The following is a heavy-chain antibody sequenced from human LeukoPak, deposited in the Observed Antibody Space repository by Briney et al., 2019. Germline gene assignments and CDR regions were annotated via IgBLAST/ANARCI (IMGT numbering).Heavy chain of an antibody. CDR3: ARDQGQGYYYYYMDV. CDR2: IYTSGST. J-gene: IGHJ6*03. Sequence: SETLSLTCTVSGGSISSYYWSWIRQPAGKGLEWIGRIYTSGSTNYNPSLKSRVTISVDTSKNQFSLKLSSVTAADTAVYYCARDQGQGYYYYYMDVWGKGTTVTVSS. CDR1: GGSISSYY. V-gene: IGHV4-4*07.